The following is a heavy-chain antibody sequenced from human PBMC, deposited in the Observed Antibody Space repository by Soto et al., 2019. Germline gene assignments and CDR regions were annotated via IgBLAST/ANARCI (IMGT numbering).Heavy chain of an antibody. Sequence: EVQLVESGGGLVQPGGSLRLSCVASGFTFSGDWMHWVRQAAGKGLVWVSRINMDGTSTNYADSVKGQFTISRDNAKNTLYLQMNSLRVDDTAVYYCARGPRGLYHHDYWGQGALVTVS. J-gene: IGHJ4*02. CDR2: INMDGTST. CDR3: ARGPRGLYHHDY. CDR1: GFTFSGDW. D-gene: IGHD2-8*02. V-gene: IGHV3-74*01.